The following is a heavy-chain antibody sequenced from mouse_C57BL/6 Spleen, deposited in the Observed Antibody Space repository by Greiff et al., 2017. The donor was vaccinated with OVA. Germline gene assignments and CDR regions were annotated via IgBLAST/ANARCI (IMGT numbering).Heavy chain of an antibody. D-gene: IGHD2-4*01. CDR2: INPGSGGT. CDR3: ARRYYDYDDSFFDY. Sequence: VKLQQSGAELVRPGTSVKVSCKASGYAFTNYLIEWVKQRPGQGLEWIGVINPGSGGTNYNEKFKGKATLTADKSSSTAYMQLSSLTSEDSAVYFCARRYYDYDDSFFDYWGQGTTLTVSS. J-gene: IGHJ2*01. CDR1: GYAFTNYL. V-gene: IGHV1-54*01.